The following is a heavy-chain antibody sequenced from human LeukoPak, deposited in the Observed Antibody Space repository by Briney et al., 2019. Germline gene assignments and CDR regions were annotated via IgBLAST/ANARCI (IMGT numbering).Heavy chain of an antibody. CDR2: IIPIFGTA. CDR1: GGTFSSYA. CDR3: AGTYYDFWSGSGAMDV. J-gene: IGHJ6*03. Sequence: ASVKVSCKASGGTFSSYAISWVRQAPGQGLEWMRGIIPIFGTANYAQKFQGRVTITTDESTSTAYMELSSLRSEDTAVYYCAGTYYDFWSGSGAMDVWGKGTTVTVSS. V-gene: IGHV1-69*05. D-gene: IGHD3-3*01.